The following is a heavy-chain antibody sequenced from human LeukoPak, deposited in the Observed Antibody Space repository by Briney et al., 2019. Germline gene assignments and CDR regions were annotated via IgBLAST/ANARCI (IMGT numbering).Heavy chain of an antibody. CDR3: ARGATYYDILTGYYSRYYYYYMDV. Sequence: SETLSLTCTVSGGSISSSSYYWGWIRQPPGKGLEWIGSIYYSGSTNYNPSLKSRVTISVDTSKNQFSLKLSSVTAADTAVYYCARGATYYDILTGYYSRYYYYYMDVWGKGTTVTISS. CDR2: IYYSGST. V-gene: IGHV4-39*07. J-gene: IGHJ6*03. CDR1: GGSISSSSYY. D-gene: IGHD3-9*01.